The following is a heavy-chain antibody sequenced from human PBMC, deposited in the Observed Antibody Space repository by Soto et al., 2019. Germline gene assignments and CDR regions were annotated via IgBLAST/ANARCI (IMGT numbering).Heavy chain of an antibody. CDR2: IWYDGSNK. CDR1: GFTFSSYG. CDR3: ARLGPHYYGKDV. V-gene: IGHV3-33*01. D-gene: IGHD3-16*01. J-gene: IGHJ6*02. Sequence: GGSLRLSCAASGFTFSSYGMHWVRQAPGKGLEWVAVIWYDGSNKYYADSVKGRFTISRDNSKNTLYLQMNSLRAEDTAVYYCARLGPHYYGKDVWGQGTTVTVSS.